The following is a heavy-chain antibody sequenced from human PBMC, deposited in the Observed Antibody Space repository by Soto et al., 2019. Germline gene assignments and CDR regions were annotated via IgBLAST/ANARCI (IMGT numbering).Heavy chain of an antibody. V-gene: IGHV4-4*07. CDR1: GGSISSYY. Sequence: SETLSLTCTVSGGSISSYYWSWIRQPAGRGLEWIGRIYTSGSTYYNPSLKSRITISVDTSKNQFSLRLSSVTATDTAVYYCARVSSPGHYNWFDPWGQGTLVTVSS. CDR3: ARVSSPGHYNWFDP. CDR2: IYTSGST. J-gene: IGHJ5*02. D-gene: IGHD6-13*01.